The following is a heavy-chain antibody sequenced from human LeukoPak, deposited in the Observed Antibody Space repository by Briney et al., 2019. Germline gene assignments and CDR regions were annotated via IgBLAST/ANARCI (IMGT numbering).Heavy chain of an antibody. CDR3: ARGKSSSSFAFDI. Sequence: GGSLRLSCAASGFTVSSNYMNWVRQAPGKGLEWVSVIYGGGGTFYADSVKDRFSISRDNSKNTLFLHMNSLSADDTAVYYCARGKSSSSFAFDIWGQGTMVTVSS. V-gene: IGHV3-53*01. J-gene: IGHJ3*02. CDR2: IYGGGGT. CDR1: GFTVSSNY. D-gene: IGHD6-6*01.